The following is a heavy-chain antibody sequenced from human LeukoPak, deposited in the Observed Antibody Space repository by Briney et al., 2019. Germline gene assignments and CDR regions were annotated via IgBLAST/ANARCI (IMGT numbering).Heavy chain of an antibody. Sequence: KSSETLSLTCSVSGGSISSSSAYWGWIRQPPGKGLEWIGSIYYSKNTYYNPSLKSRVTISADTSKNQFSLTLGSVSATDTAAYYCVSPRGFSYGYFDYWGQGTLVTVSS. CDR2: IYYSKNT. J-gene: IGHJ4*02. D-gene: IGHD5-18*01. V-gene: IGHV4-39*01. CDR3: VSPRGFSYGYFDY. CDR1: GGSISSSSAY.